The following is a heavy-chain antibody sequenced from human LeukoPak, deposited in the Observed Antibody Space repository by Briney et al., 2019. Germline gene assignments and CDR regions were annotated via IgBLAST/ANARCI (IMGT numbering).Heavy chain of an antibody. CDR3: AREGGSYSEYFDY. Sequence: KTSETLSLTCTVSGGSISSGGYYWSWIRQHPGKGLEWIGYIYYSGSTYYNPSLKSRVTISVDTSKNQFSLKLSSVTAADTAVYYCAREGGSYSEYFDYWGQGTLVTVSS. CDR1: GGSISSGGYY. V-gene: IGHV4-31*03. J-gene: IGHJ4*02. D-gene: IGHD1-26*01. CDR2: IYYSGST.